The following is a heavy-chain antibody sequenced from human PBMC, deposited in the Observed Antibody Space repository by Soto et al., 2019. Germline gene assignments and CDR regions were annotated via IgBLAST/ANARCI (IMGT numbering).Heavy chain of an antibody. D-gene: IGHD5-12*01. J-gene: IGHJ4*02. Sequence: ASVKVSCKASGYTFTAYYIDWIRQAPGQGLQWMGWINPNSGGTSYAQEFQGRVTMTRDTSMNTVYMELSSLRSDDTAVYYCARDPPPTYSGFDQTFDFWGQGTLVTVSS. CDR3: ARDPPPTYSGFDQTFDF. CDR1: GYTFTAYY. CDR2: INPNSGGT. V-gene: IGHV1-2*02.